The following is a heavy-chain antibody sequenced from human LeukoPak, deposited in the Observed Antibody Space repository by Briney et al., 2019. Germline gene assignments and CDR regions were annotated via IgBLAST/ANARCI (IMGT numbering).Heavy chain of an antibody. J-gene: IGHJ4*02. CDR3: AREKLAAAGTGFDY. Sequence: GRSLRLSCAASGFTFSSYGMHWVRQAPGKGLEWVAVIWYDGSNKYYADSVKGRFTISRDNSKNTLYLQMNSLRAEGTAVYYCAREKLAAAGTGFDYWGQGTPVTVSS. D-gene: IGHD6-13*01. CDR1: GFTFSSYG. CDR2: IWYDGSNK. V-gene: IGHV3-33*01.